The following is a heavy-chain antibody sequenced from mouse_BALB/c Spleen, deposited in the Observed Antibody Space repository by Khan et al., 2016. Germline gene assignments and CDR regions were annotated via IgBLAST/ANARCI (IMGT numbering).Heavy chain of an antibody. Sequence: QIQLVQSGPELKKPGETVRISCKAAGYTFTNYGMNWVKQAPGKGLKWMGWIHTYTGETTYADDFKGRFAFSLETSASTAFLQINNLKNEDTATYCCARATYGSRRGYAYWGQGTLVTGS. CDR3: ARATYGSRRGYAY. CDR2: IHTYTGET. J-gene: IGHJ3*01. V-gene: IGHV9-3-1*01. CDR1: GYTFTNYG. D-gene: IGHD1-1*01.